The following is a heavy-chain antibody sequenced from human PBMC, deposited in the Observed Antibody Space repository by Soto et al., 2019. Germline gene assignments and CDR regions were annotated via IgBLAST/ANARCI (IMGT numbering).Heavy chain of an antibody. CDR1: GYTFTSYY. Sequence: QVQLVQSGAEVKKPGASVKVSCKASGYTFTSYYMHWVRQAPGQGLEWMGIINPSGGSTSYAQKFPGRVTMTRDTSTSTVYMELSSLRSEDTAVYYCARGGYCSGGSCYQGDAFDIWGQGTMVTVSS. V-gene: IGHV1-46*03. CDR3: ARGGYCSGGSCYQGDAFDI. CDR2: INPSGGST. D-gene: IGHD2-15*01. J-gene: IGHJ3*02.